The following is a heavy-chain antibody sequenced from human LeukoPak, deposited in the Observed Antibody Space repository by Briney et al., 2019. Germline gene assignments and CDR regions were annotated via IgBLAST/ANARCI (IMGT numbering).Heavy chain of an antibody. D-gene: IGHD3-10*01. CDR3: ARGGGLLWLGESPNCFDH. CDR1: GSTFSSYA. CDR2: VSAGGGST. J-gene: IGHJ5*02. V-gene: IGHV3-23*01. Sequence: GGSLRLSCAASGSTFSSYAMSWVRQAPGKGLEYLSTVSAGGGSTYYADSLKGRPTISIDYSRSTVYLQMNSLRVDDTAVYYCARGGGLLWLGESPNCFDHWGQGTLVTVSS.